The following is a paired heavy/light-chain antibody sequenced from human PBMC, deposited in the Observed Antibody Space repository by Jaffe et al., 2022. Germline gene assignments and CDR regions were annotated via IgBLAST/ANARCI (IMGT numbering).Light chain of an antibody. CDR1: QSVLYSSNNKNY. CDR3: QQYYSTPPSFT. V-gene: IGKV4-1*01. CDR2: WAS. Sequence: DIVMTQSPDSLAVSLGERATINCKSSQSVLYSSNNKNYLAWYQQKPGQPPKLLIYWASTRESGVPDRFSGSGSGTDFTLTISSLQAEDVAVYYCQQYYSTPPSFTFGPGTKVDIK. J-gene: IGKJ3*01.
Heavy chain of an antibody. J-gene: IGHJ4*02. V-gene: IGHV3-23*01. CDR1: GFTFSSYA. CDR3: ANLGFPPGRGYSGYEPFDY. D-gene: IGHD5-12*01. Sequence: EVQLLESGGGLVQPGGSLRLSCAASGFTFSSYAMSWVRQAPGKGLEWVSAISGSGGSTYYADSVKGRFTISRDNSKNTLYLQMNSLRAEDTAVYYCANLGFPPGRGYSGYEPFDYWGQGTLVTVSS. CDR2: ISGSGGST.